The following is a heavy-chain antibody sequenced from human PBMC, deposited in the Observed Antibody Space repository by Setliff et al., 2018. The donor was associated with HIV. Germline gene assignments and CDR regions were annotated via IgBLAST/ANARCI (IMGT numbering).Heavy chain of an antibody. V-gene: IGHV1-8*01. D-gene: IGHD6-19*01. Sequence: APVKVSCKASGGTFSSYPINWVRQATGQGLEWMGWMNPNSGNTGYAQKFQGRVTMTRDTSISTAYMELSSLRSDDTAAYYCARGAWYSSGWYSSRYMDVWGKGTTVTVSS. CDR2: MNPNSGNT. CDR1: GGTFSSYP. J-gene: IGHJ6*03. CDR3: ARGAWYSSGWYSSRYMDV.